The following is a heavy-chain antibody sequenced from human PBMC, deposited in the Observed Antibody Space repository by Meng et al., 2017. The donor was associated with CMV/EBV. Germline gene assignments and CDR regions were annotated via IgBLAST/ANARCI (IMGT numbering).Heavy chain of an antibody. Sequence: GGFLRLSCAASGFTVSDYYMGWIRQAPGKGLEWVSYISSSGGTIYYADSVKGRFTISRDNAKNSLYLQMNSLRAEDTAVYYCARGEGYYYYYGMDVWGQGTTVTVSS. J-gene: IGHJ6*02. V-gene: IGHV3-11*01. CDR2: ISSSGGTI. CDR3: ARGEGYYYYYGMDV. CDR1: GFTVSDYY.